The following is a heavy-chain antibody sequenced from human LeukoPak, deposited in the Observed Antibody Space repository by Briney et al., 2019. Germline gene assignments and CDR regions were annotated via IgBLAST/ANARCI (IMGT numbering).Heavy chain of an antibody. CDR2: MNPYNGNT. CDR3: ARGGLPYYSYFMDV. V-gene: IGHV1-8*01. J-gene: IGHJ6*03. Sequence: ASVKVSCKASGYTFTSYDINWVRQATGQGLEWLGWMNPYNGNTGYAQKFQGRVTMTRNTSISTAYMEVSSLRPEDTAVYYCARGGLPYYSYFMDVWGKGTTVTVSS. CDR1: GYTFTSYD.